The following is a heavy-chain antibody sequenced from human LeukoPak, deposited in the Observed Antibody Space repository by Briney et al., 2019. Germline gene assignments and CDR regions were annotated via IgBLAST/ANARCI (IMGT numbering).Heavy chain of an antibody. CDR1: GGSISSSSYY. D-gene: IGHD1-26*01. CDR2: IYYSGST. V-gene: IGHV4-39*01. CDR3: ARDGSYYALSAFDI. Sequence: PSETLSLTCTVSGGSISSSSYYWGWIRQPPGKGLEWIGSIYYSGSTYYNPSLKSRVTISVDTSKSRFSLKLSSVTAADTAVYYCARDGSYYALSAFDIWGQGTMVTVSS. J-gene: IGHJ3*02.